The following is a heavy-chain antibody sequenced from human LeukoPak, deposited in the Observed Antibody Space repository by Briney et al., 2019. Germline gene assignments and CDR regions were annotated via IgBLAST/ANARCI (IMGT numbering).Heavy chain of an antibody. V-gene: IGHV3-30*04. CDR2: ISYDGNNK. CDR3: VRDWGYDSSGYWQKYFDT. D-gene: IGHD3-22*01. J-gene: IGHJ4*02. CDR1: GCTFSSFA. Sequence: LPGGSLRLSCGASGCTFSSFAMNWVRQAPGKVLEWVAVISYDGNNKYYADSVKGRFTISRDNSKNTLYLQMNSLRAEDTAVYYCVRDWGYDSSGYWQKYFDTWGQGTLVTVSS.